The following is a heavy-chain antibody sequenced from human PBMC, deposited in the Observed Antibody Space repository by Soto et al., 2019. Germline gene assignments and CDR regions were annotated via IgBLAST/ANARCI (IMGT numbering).Heavy chain of an antibody. V-gene: IGHV4-59*01. D-gene: IGHD1-1*01. CDR1: GGSISPFY. CDR3: ARVSYNFGSLGX. Sequence: SDTLSLTCTVSGGSISPFYWSWIRQPPGKGLEWIGHISSSGATNYSPSLKSLVSISIGTSKTQFSLKLTSVTVADTAVYYCARVSYNFGSLGXWGQGTLVTVSX. J-gene: IGHJ4*02. CDR2: ISSSGAT.